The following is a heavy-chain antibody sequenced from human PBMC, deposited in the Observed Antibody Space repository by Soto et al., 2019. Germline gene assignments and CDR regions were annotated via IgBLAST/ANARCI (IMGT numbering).Heavy chain of an antibody. CDR1: GFTFSSYA. D-gene: IGHD4-17*01. Sequence: EVRLLESGGGLVQPGGSLRLSCAASGFTFSSYAMSWVRQAPGKGLEWVSAISGSGGSTYYADSVKGRFTISRDNSKNTLYLQMNSLRAEDTAVYYCAKDLDGENQNFDYWGQGTLVTVSS. V-gene: IGHV3-23*01. J-gene: IGHJ4*02. CDR3: AKDLDGENQNFDY. CDR2: ISGSGGST.